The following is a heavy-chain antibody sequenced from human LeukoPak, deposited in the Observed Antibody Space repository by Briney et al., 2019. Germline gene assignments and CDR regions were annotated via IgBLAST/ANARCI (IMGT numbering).Heavy chain of an antibody. V-gene: IGHV3-23*01. J-gene: IGHJ3*01. CDR2: ILGGGGT. CDR1: GLIFHNYA. CDR3: GQDPNGNYIGAFDF. D-gene: IGHD4-17*01. Sequence: AGGSLGLSCAASGLIFHNYALVWIRRAPGKGPEWVSAILGGGGTFYADAVKGRFTISRDNSKNTLYLQMNSLRAEDTATYYCGQDPNGNYIGAFDFWGRGTMVTVSS.